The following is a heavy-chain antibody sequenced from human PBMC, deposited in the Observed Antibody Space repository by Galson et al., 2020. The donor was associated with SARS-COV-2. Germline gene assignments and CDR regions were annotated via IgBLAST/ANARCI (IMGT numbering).Heavy chain of an antibody. D-gene: IGHD3-22*01. V-gene: IGHV4-59*01. CDR2: MYYSGST. CDR3: ARDLTMMGGLDV. J-gene: IGHJ6*02. Sequence: ETSETLSLTCPVSGGSLSGYHWHWIRQPPGKGLEWIGYMYYSGSTKYNPSLKSRVTISVDTSKNQFSLKLSSVTAADTAVYYCARDLTMMGGLDVWGQGTTVTVSS. CDR1: GGSLSGYH.